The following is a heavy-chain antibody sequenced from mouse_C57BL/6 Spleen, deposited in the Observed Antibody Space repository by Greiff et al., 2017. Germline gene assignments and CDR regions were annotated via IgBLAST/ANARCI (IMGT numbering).Heavy chain of an antibody. Sequence: QVQLQQPGAELVKPGASVKLSCKASGYTFTSYWMHWVKPRPGQGLEWIGMVHPNSGSTNYNEKFKSKATLTVDKSSSTAYMQLSSLTSEDSAVYYCARSGDYDWYFDVWGTGTTVTVSS. CDR2: VHPNSGST. V-gene: IGHV1-64*01. J-gene: IGHJ1*03. D-gene: IGHD2-4*01. CDR1: GYTFTSYW. CDR3: ARSGDYDWYFDV.